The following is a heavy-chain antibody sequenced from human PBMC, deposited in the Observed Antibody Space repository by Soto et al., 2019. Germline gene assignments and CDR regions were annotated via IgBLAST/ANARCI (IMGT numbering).Heavy chain of an antibody. J-gene: IGHJ6*04. CDR1: GYTFTSYG. CDR2: ISAYNGNT. D-gene: IGHD6-13*01. V-gene: IGHV1-18*01. Sequence: VSVKVSCKASGYTFTSYGISWVRQAPGQGLEWMGWISAYNGNTNYAQKLQGRVTMTTDTSTTTAYMELRSLRSDDTAVYYCARDIEIIAAAGTWSSGMDVWGKGTTVTVSS. CDR3: ARDIEIIAAAGTWSSGMDV.